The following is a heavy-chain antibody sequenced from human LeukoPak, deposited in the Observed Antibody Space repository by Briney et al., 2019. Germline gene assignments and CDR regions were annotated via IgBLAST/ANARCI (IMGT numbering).Heavy chain of an antibody. CDR3: ARDRIVVVPSHYYGMDV. Sequence: GGTLRLSCAGYRFTLSSYSMKWVSQARGKGVEWVSYMSSSSSYIYYAASVKGRFTISRDNAKNSLYLQMNSLRAEYTAVYYCARDRIVVVPSHYYGMDVWGKGTTVTVSS. D-gene: IGHD2-2*01. V-gene: IGHV3-21*01. J-gene: IGHJ6*04. CDR2: MSSSSSYI. CDR1: RFTLSSYS.